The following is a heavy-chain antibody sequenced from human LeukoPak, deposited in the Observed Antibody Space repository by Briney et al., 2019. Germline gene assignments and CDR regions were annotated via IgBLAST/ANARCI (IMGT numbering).Heavy chain of an antibody. CDR2: TYYRSKWCN. CDR1: GDSVSSNSAA. V-gene: IGHV6-1*01. J-gene: IGHJ5*02. Sequence: SQTLSLTCAISGDSVSSNSAAWNWIRQSPSRGLEWLGRTYYRSKWCNDYAISVKSRVAFNPDASKNQIYLHLHSVTPEDTAVYYCARGGYWFDPWGQGTLVTVSS. D-gene: IGHD3-10*01. CDR3: ARGGYWFDP.